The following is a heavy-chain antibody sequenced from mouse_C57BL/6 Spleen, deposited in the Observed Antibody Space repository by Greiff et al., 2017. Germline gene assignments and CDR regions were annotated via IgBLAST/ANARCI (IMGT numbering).Heavy chain of an antibody. CDR3: TRAYGSSPYYAMDY. D-gene: IGHD1-1*01. CDR2: ISSGGDYI. J-gene: IGHJ4*01. V-gene: IGHV5-9-1*02. CDR1: GFTFSSYA. Sequence: DVMLVESGEGLVKPGGSLKLSCAASGFTFSSYAMSWVRQTPEKRLEWVAYISSGGDYIYYADTVKGRFTISRDNARNTLYLQMSSLKSEDTALYYCTRAYGSSPYYAMDYWGQGTSVTVSS.